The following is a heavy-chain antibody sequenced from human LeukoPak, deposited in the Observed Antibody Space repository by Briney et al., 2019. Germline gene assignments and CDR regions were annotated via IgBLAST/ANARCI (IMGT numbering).Heavy chain of an antibody. Sequence: GGSLRLSCAASGFTFSSYGMHWVRQAPGKGLEWVAVIWYDGSNKYYADSVKGRFTISRDNSKNTLYLQMNSLRAEDTAVYYCARDLFSSGWYQVYYYYYYGMDVWGQGTTVTVSS. CDR3: ARDLFSSGWYQVYYYYYYGMDV. V-gene: IGHV3-33*01. D-gene: IGHD6-19*01. CDR1: GFTFSSYG. CDR2: IWYDGSNK. J-gene: IGHJ6*02.